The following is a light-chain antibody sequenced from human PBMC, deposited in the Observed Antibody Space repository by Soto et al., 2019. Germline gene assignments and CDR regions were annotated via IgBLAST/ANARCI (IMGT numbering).Light chain of an antibody. J-gene: IGKJ5*01. V-gene: IGKV1-9*01. CDR2: AAS. CDR1: QDISTY. CDR3: QQLHSYPIT. Sequence: DIQLTQSPSFLSASVGDRVIITCRASQDISTYLAWYQQKPGKAPKVLIYAASTLQSGVPSRFSGSESGTEFTLTISSLQPEDFATYYCQQLHSYPITFGQGTRLEIK.